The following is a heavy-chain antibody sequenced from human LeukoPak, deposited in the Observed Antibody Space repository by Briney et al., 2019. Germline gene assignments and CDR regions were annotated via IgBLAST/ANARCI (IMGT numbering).Heavy chain of an antibody. CDR2: IYYSGST. CDR3: ARVSPRRLFDY. V-gene: IGHV4-59*01. CDR1: GGSISSYY. J-gene: IGHJ4*02. Sequence: PSETLSLTCTVSGGSISSYYWSWIRQPPGKGLEWIGYIYYSGSTNYNPSLKSRVTISVDTSKNQFSLKLSSVTAADTAVYYCARVSPRRLFDYWGQGTLVTVSS.